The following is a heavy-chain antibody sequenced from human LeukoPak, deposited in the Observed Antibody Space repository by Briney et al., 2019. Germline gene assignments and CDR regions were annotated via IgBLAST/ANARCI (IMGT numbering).Heavy chain of an antibody. D-gene: IGHD6-13*01. CDR2: IYYSGST. CDR1: GGSISSYY. CDR3: AREIPQQLVAMDV. V-gene: IGHV4-59*08. Sequence: SETLSLTCTVSGGSISSYYWSWIRQPPGKGLEWIGYIYYSGSTNYNPSLKSRVTISVDTSKNQFSLKLSSVTAADTAVYYCAREIPQQLVAMDVWGQGTTVTVAS. J-gene: IGHJ6*02.